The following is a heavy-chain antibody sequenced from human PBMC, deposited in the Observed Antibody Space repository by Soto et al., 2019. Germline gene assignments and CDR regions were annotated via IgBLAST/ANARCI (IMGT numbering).Heavy chain of an antibody. Sequence: EVQLVESGGGLVQPGGSLRLSCVASGFPFSTYWMHWVRQAPGKVLVWFSRINSDGTHTTNADSVKGRFTMSRDNAKNTLYLQMNSLRAEDTALYYCTRAQDGDHSIDYWGQGTLVTVSS. CDR3: TRAQDGDHSIDY. CDR2: INSDGTHT. V-gene: IGHV3-74*01. D-gene: IGHD4-17*01. J-gene: IGHJ4*02. CDR1: GFPFSTYW.